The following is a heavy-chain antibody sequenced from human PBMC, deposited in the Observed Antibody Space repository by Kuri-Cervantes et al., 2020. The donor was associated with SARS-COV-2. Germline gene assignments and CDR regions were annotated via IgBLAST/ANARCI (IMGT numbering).Heavy chain of an antibody. Sequence: SETLSLTCTVSGGSISSGSYYWGWIRQPPGKGLEWIGSIYYSGSTYYNPSLKSRVTISVDTSKNQFSLKLSSVTAADTAVYYCARDVVTGNRVGPTSDAFDIWGQGTMVTVSS. J-gene: IGHJ3*02. CDR1: GGSISSGSYY. V-gene: IGHV4-39*07. CDR3: ARDVVTGNRVGPTSDAFDI. D-gene: IGHD1-20*01. CDR2: IYYSGST.